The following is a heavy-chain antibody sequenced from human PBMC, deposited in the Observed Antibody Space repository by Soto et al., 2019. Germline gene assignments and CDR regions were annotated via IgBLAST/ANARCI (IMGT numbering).Heavy chain of an antibody. J-gene: IGHJ4*02. CDR3: AREAPAYDSSGYYYVPDY. V-gene: IGHV3-33*01. CDR2: IWYDGSNK. CDR1: GCTFSSYG. Sequence: GGSLRLSCAASGCTFSSYGMHWVRQAPGKGLEWVAVIWYDGSNKYYADSVKGRFTISRDNSKNTLYLQMNSLRAEDTAVYYCAREAPAYDSSGYYYVPDYWGQGTLVTVSS. D-gene: IGHD3-22*01.